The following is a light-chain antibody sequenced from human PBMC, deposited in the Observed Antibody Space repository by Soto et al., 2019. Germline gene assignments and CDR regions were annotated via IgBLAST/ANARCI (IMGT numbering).Light chain of an antibody. CDR3: KQYNTWPPFP. Sequence: EIVMTQSPATLSVSPGERATLSCRASQNVRSNLAWYQQKPGQAPRLLIFGASTRATGIPARFSGTGSGIEFTLTIGRLQYEDFAVYYCKQYNTWPPFPFGQGTRLPIK. J-gene: IGKJ5*01. CDR1: QNVRSN. CDR2: GAS. V-gene: IGKV3-15*01.